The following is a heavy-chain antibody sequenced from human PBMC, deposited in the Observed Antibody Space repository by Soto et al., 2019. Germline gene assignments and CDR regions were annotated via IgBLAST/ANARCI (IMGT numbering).Heavy chain of an antibody. D-gene: IGHD3-22*01. CDR1: GFTVSSNY. CDR3: ARSNYYDSSGLPTNWFDP. Sequence: GGSLRLSCAASGFTVSSNYMSWVRQAPGKGLEWVSVIYSGGSTYYADSVKGRFTTSRDNSKNTLYLQMNSLRAEDTAVYYCARSNYYDSSGLPTNWFDPWGQGTLVTVSS. CDR2: IYSGGST. V-gene: IGHV3-53*01. J-gene: IGHJ5*02.